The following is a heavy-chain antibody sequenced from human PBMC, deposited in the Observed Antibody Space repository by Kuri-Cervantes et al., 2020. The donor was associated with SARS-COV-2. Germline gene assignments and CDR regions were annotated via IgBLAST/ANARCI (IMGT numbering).Heavy chain of an antibody. CDR3: AREFLKAGLVTGYYYYGMDV. V-gene: IGHV3-7*01. Sequence: GGSLRLSCAASGFTFSSYWMSWVRQAPGKGLEWVANIKQDGSEKYYVDSVKGRFTISRDNAKNSLYLQMNSLRAEDTAVYYCAREFLKAGLVTGYYYYGMDVWGQGTTVTVSS. D-gene: IGHD6-19*01. CDR2: IKQDGSEK. J-gene: IGHJ6*02. CDR1: GFTFSSYW.